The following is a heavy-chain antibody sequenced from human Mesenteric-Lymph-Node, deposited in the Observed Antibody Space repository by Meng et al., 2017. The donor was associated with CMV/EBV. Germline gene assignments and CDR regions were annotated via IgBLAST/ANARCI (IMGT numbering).Heavy chain of an antibody. CDR3: ARDASYYSSYYDFWSGYYTRAFDI. D-gene: IGHD3-3*01. CDR2: INPNSGGT. J-gene: IGHJ3*02. CDR1: GYTFTGYY. V-gene: IGHV1-2*02. Sequence: ASVKVSCKASGYTFTGYYMHWVRQAPGQGLEWMGWINPNSGGTNYAQKFQGRVTMTRDTSISTAYMELSRLRSDDTAVYYCARDASYYSSYYDFWSGYYTRAFDIWGQGTMVTVSS.